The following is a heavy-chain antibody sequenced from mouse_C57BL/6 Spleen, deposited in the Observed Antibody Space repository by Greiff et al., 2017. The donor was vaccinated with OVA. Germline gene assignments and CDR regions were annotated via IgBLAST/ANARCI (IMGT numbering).Heavy chain of an antibody. V-gene: IGHV5-17*01. CDR1: GFTFSDYG. J-gene: IGHJ4*01. CDR3: ARVYYGSSSYYAMDC. Sequence: EVQLEQSGGGLVKPGGSLKLSCAASGFTFSDYGMHWVRQAPEKGLEWVADISSGGSSTYYADTVKGRFTISRDNAKNTLFLQMTSLRSEDTAMYYCARVYYGSSSYYAMDCWGQGTTVTVSS. D-gene: IGHD1-1*01. CDR2: ISSGGSST.